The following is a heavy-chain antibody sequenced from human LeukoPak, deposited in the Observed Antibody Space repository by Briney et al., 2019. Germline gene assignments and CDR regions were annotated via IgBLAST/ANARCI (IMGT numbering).Heavy chain of an antibody. J-gene: IGHJ4*02. V-gene: IGHV3-7*04. CDR1: GFTFSTSW. D-gene: IGHD3-10*01. CDR2: IKQDGSEK. Sequence: GGPLRLSCEASGFTFSTSWMSWVRQAPGKGLEWVANIKQDGSEKYYVDSVKGRFTISRDNAKNSLYLQMNSLRAEDTAVYYCAKDSSANYWGQGTLVTVSS. CDR3: AKDSSANY.